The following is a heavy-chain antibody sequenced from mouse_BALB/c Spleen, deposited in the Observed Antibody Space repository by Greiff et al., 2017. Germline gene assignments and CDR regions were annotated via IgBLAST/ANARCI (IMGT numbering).Heavy chain of an antibody. CDR3: ARKAGSSSLYAMDY. CDR1: GYTFTDYA. V-gene: IGHV1S137*01. Sequence: QVQLQQSGAELVRPGVSVKISCKGSGYTFTDYAMHWVKQSHAKSLEWIGVISTYYGDASYNQKFKGKATMTVDKSSSTAYMELARLTSEDSAIYYCARKAGSSSLYAMDYWGQGTSVTVSS. J-gene: IGHJ4*01. CDR2: ISTYYGDA. D-gene: IGHD1-1*01.